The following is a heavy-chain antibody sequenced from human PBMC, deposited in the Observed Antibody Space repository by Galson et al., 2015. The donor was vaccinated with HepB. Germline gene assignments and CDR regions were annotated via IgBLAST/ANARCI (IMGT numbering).Heavy chain of an antibody. CDR3: ARDSAPYTMDV. V-gene: IGHV3-7*03. J-gene: IGHJ6*02. CDR1: GFTLSSYW. Sequence: SLRLSCAASGFTLSSYWMTRVRQAPGKGLEWVANIKYDDSERYYVDSVKGRFTISRDNAKNSVYLQMNSLRGEDTAVYYCARDSAPYTMDVWGQGTTVTVSS. CDR2: IKYDDSER.